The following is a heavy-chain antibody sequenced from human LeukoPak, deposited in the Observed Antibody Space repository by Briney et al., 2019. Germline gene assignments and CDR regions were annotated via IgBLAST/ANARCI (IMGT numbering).Heavy chain of an antibody. V-gene: IGHV4-39*01. CDR3: ARHRRGLGEFEFDP. J-gene: IGHJ5*02. Sequence: SETLSLTCTVSGGSMNSGGVFWGWLRLPPGKGLEWIGSLYSTWNINYIYNPSLESRATISVDTSKNQFSLKLTSVTAADTAVYYCARHRRGLGEFEFDPWGPGTLVTVSS. CDR2: LYSTWNI. D-gene: IGHD3-16*01. CDR1: GGSMNSGGVF.